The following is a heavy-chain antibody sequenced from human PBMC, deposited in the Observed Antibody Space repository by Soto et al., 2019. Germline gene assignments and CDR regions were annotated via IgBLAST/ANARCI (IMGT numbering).Heavy chain of an antibody. CDR2: ISYDGSNK. CDR3: ASAATNYYYYGMDV. CDR1: GFTFSSYA. J-gene: IGHJ6*02. D-gene: IGHD2-15*01. V-gene: IGHV3-30-3*01. Sequence: GGSLRLSCAASGFTFSSYAMHWVRQAPGKGLEWVAVISYDGSNKYYADSVKGRFTISRDNSKNTLYLQMNSLRAEDTAVYYCASAATNYYYYGMDVWGQGTTVTVSS.